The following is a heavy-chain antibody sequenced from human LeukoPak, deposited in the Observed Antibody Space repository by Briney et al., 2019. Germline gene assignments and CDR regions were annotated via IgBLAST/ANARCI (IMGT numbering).Heavy chain of an antibody. Sequence: ASVKVSCKASGYTFTSYGISWVRQAPGQGLGWMGWISAYNGNTNYAQKLQGRVTMTTDTSTSTAYMELRSLRSDDTAVYYCARSSYYYDSSGYYLDAFDIWGQGTMVTVSS. D-gene: IGHD3-22*01. CDR3: ARSSYYYDSSGYYLDAFDI. J-gene: IGHJ3*02. V-gene: IGHV1-18*01. CDR1: GYTFTSYG. CDR2: ISAYNGNT.